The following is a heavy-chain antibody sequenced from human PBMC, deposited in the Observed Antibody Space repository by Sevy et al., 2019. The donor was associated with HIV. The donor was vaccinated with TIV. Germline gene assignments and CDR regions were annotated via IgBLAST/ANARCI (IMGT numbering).Heavy chain of an antibody. D-gene: IGHD6-19*01. CDR1: GYTFTSYG. J-gene: IGHJ3*02. CDR2: ISAYTGST. Sequence: ASVKVSCEASGYTFTSYGISWVRQAPGQGLEWMGWISAYTGSTHYAQKLQGRVIMTTDTSTSTAYLELRSLRSDDTASSYCARHSESSAWDAFDIWGQGTMVTVSS. V-gene: IGHV1-18*01. CDR3: ARHSESSAWDAFDI.